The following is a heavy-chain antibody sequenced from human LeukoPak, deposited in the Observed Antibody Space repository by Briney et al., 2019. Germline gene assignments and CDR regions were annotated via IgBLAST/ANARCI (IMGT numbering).Heavy chain of an antibody. D-gene: IGHD3-10*01. J-gene: IGHJ4*02. CDR2: IHPDDSDT. CDR1: GYSFISYW. Sequence: GESLKISCETSGYSFISYWIGWVRQMPGKGLEWMGIIHPDDSDTRYSPSFQGQVTISADRSITTAYLQWRSLKASDTAIYYCARQFYYGSGSYFDYWGQGTLVTVSS. CDR3: ARQFYYGSGSYFDY. V-gene: IGHV5-51*01.